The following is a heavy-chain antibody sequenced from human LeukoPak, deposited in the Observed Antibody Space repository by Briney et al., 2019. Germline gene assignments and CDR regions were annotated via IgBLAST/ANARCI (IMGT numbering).Heavy chain of an antibody. J-gene: IGHJ6*03. D-gene: IGHD3-3*01. V-gene: IGHV1-8*03. CDR3: ARADFWSGYPYSYYMDV. CDR2: MNPNSGNT. Sequence: ASVKVSCKASGYTFTSYDINWVRQATGQGLEWMGWMNPNSGNTGYAQKFQGRVTITRNTSISIAYMELSSLRSEDTAVYYCARADFWSGYPYSYYMDVWGKGTTVTVSS. CDR1: GYTFTSYD.